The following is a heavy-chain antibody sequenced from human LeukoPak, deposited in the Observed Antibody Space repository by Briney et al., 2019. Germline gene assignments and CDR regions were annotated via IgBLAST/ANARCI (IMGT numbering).Heavy chain of an antibody. CDR1: GGSISSYY. J-gene: IGHJ4*02. V-gene: IGHV4-59*08. D-gene: IGHD5-12*01. CDR2: IYYSGST. CDR3: ARHAESGYDRFDH. Sequence: SETLSLTCTVSGGSISSYYWSWIRQPPGKGLEWIGYIYYSGSTNYNPSLKSRVTISVDTSKNQFSLKLSSVTAADTAVYYCARHAESGYDRFDHWGQGTLVTVSS.